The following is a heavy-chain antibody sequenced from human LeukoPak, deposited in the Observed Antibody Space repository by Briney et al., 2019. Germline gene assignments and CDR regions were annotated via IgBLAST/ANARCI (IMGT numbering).Heavy chain of an antibody. D-gene: IGHD2-21*02. CDR3: ATEIGDFYLEY. CDR2: FDPVVGET. CDR1: GYPLSELS. V-gene: IGHV1-24*01. J-gene: IGHJ4*02. Sequence: ASLKVSCKVSGYPLSELSMHWVRQSPGKGLEWLGGFDPVVGETIYAQKFQGRVTMTEDTSADTVSMEVSSLRFEDTGVYYCATEIGDFYLEYWGQGTLVTVSS.